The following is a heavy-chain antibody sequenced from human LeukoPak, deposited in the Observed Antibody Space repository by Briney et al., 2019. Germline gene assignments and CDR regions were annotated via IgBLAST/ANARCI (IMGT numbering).Heavy chain of an antibody. Sequence: EASVKVSCKASGGTFSSYTISWVRQAPGQGLEWMGRIIPILGIANYAQKFQGRVTITADKSTSTAYMELSSLRSGDTAVYYCARETEWLVETYYYYGMDVWGQGTTVTVSS. CDR2: IIPILGIA. CDR3: ARETEWLVETYYYYGMDV. V-gene: IGHV1-69*04. CDR1: GGTFSSYT. J-gene: IGHJ6*02. D-gene: IGHD6-19*01.